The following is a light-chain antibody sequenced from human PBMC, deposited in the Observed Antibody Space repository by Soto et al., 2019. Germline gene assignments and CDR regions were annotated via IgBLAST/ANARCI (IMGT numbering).Light chain of an antibody. CDR3: QQYNVWPLT. CDR2: VAS. J-gene: IGKJ4*01. V-gene: IGKV3-15*01. Sequence: EIVMTQSPATLSVSPGERATLSCRASQSVSSNLAWYQQKPDQTPKLLIYVASTRATGIPARFSGSGSGTEFTLTISSLQSEDFAVSYCQQYNVWPLTFGGGTKVEFK. CDR1: QSVSSN.